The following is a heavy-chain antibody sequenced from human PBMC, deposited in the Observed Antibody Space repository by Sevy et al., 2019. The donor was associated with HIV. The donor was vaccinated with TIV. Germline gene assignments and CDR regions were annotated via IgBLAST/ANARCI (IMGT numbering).Heavy chain of an antibody. CDR2: IIPIFGTA. Sequence: ASVKVSCKASGGTFSSYANSWVRQAPGQGLEWMGGIIPIFGTANYAQKFQGRVTITADESTSTAYMELSSLRSEDTAGYYCARGARGYSGYDSYYFDYWGQGTLVTVSS. D-gene: IGHD5-12*01. V-gene: IGHV1-69*13. CDR3: ARGARGYSGYDSYYFDY. J-gene: IGHJ4*02. CDR1: GGTFSSYA.